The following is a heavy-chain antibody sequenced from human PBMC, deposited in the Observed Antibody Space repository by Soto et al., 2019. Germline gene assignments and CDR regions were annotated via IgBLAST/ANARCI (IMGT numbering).Heavy chain of an antibody. CDR2: VYGSESF. V-gene: IGHV4-61*01. D-gene: IGHD3-10*01. CDR3: ARARITMVRELVKYNMDV. Sequence: SETLSLTGNVSVGSFNSGSYYWTWILQPPGKRLEWIGYVYGSESFNYNPSLQSRATLSMDTSKNRLSLKLSSVTAADTAIYYCARARITMVRELVKYNMDVWGQGTTVTVSS. CDR1: VGSFNSGSYY. J-gene: IGHJ6*02.